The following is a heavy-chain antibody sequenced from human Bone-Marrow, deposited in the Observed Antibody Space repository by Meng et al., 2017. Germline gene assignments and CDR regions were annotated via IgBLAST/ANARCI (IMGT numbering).Heavy chain of an antibody. CDR2: ISSSSSYI. V-gene: IGHV3-21*01. Sequence: GGSLRLSCAASGFTFSSYSMNWVRQAPGKGLEWVSSISSSSSYIYYADSVKGRFTISRDNAKNSLYLQMNSLRAEDTAVYYCAKSVWGYGGNMDYWGQGTLVTVSS. CDR3: AKSVWGYGGNMDY. CDR1: GFTFSSYS. J-gene: IGHJ4*02. D-gene: IGHD4-23*01.